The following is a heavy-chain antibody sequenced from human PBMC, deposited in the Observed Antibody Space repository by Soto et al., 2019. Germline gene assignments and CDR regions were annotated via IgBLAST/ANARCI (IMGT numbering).Heavy chain of an antibody. Sequence: QVQLVESGGGVVQPGGSLRVSCAASGFTFSSYVMHWVRQAPGKGLEWVALISHAESITTYTASVKGRFTISRDNSKNTLYLQMNSLRAEDTAVYFCAREDESSGYAGTFHHWGQGTLVTVSS. CDR3: AREDESSGYAGTFHH. CDR2: ISHAESIT. CDR1: GFTFSSYV. J-gene: IGHJ1*01. D-gene: IGHD3-22*01. V-gene: IGHV3-30-3*01.